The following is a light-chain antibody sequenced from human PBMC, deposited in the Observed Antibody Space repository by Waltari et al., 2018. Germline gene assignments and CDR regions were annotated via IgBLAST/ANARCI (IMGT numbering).Light chain of an antibody. V-gene: IGLV1-47*01. CDR3: AAWDDSLSALV. CDR1: SSNIGSNY. CDR2: RDD. Sequence: QSVLTQAPSTSGTPGQRITISCYGGSSNIGSNYVSWYQHLPGAAPKLLIGRDDHPPSGVADRIAGSQSGTSASLAISGLRSEDEADYYCAAWDDSLSALVFGGGTKLTVL. J-gene: IGLJ3*02.